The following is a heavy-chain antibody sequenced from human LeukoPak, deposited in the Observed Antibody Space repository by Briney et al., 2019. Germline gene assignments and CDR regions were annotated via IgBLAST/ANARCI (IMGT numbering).Heavy chain of an antibody. D-gene: IGHD3-22*01. CDR3: TRADYYDSSGPPDY. CDR2: IRSKAYGGTT. J-gene: IGHJ4*02. V-gene: IGHV3-49*03. Sequence: GGSLRLSCTASGFTFGDYAMSWFRQAPGKGLEWVGFIRSKAYGGTTEYAASVKGRFTISRDDSKSIAYLQMNSLKTEDTAVYYCTRADYYDSSGPPDYWGQGTLVTVSS. CDR1: GFTFGDYA.